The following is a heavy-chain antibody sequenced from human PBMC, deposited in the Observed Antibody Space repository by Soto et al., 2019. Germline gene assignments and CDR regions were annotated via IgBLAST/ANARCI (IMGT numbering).Heavy chain of an antibody. CDR1: GGSISGGTYY. V-gene: IGHV4-39*01. CDR2: INYSGST. D-gene: IGHD6-19*01. Sequence: SETLSLTCTVSGGSISGGTYYWGWIRQPPGKGLEWIGSINYSGSTYYNPSLKSRVTISVDTSKNQFSLKLSSVTAADTAVYYCARPGDIAVAGTHFRSWGQGTLVTVSS. J-gene: IGHJ4*02. CDR3: ARPGDIAVAGTHFRS.